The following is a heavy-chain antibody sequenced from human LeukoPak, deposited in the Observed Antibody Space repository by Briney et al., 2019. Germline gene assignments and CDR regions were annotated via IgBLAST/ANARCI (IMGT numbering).Heavy chain of an antibody. Sequence: SQTLSLTCAISGDSVSSNSVTWNWIRQSPSRCLEWLGRTYYRSTWYNDYAVSVRGRITVNPDTSKNQFSLHLSSVTPEDTAVYYCARRLTQYDCFDPWGQGILVTVSS. V-gene: IGHV6-1*01. D-gene: IGHD2-2*01. J-gene: IGHJ5*02. CDR1: GDSVSSNSVT. CDR3: ARRLTQYDCFDP. CDR2: TYYRSTWYN.